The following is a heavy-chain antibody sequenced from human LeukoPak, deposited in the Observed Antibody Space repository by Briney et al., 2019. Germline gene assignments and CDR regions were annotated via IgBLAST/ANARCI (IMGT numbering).Heavy chain of an antibody. V-gene: IGHV1-18*01. Sequence: ASVKVSCKASGYTFTSYGISWVRQAPGQGLEWMGWISAYNGNTNYAQKLQGRVTMTTDTSTSTAYTELRSLRSDDTAVYYCARYCGGDCYPNFDYWGQGTLVTVSS. J-gene: IGHJ4*02. CDR1: GYTFTSYG. CDR3: ARYCGGDCYPNFDY. D-gene: IGHD2-21*02. CDR2: ISAYNGNT.